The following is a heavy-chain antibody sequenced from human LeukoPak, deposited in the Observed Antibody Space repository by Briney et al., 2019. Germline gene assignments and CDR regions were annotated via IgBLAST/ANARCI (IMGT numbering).Heavy chain of an antibody. CDR2: IYYNGNT. CDR1: GGSIGGHTFY. Sequence: PSETLSLTCNVSGGSIGGHTFYWDWIRQPPGKGLEWIATIYYNGNTFYNSSLKSRVAISIAMSKSQFSLHLSSVTAADTAIYYCARLTALAGHRGAFDIWGPGTMVTVSS. J-gene: IGHJ3*02. D-gene: IGHD6-19*01. CDR3: ARLTALAGHRGAFDI. V-gene: IGHV4-39*01.